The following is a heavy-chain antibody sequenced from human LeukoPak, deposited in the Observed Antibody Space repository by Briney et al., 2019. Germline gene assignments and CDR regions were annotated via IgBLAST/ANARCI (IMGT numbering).Heavy chain of an antibody. CDR1: GFSFSDTW. CDR2: IESKTDGGTT. J-gene: IGHJ4*02. CDR3: TTDLKPVRSRLGHSSSWTRVGGVDY. D-gene: IGHD6-13*01. Sequence: GGSLRLSCAASGFSFSDTWMSWVRQIPGKGLEWVGRIESKTDGGTTDYAAPVKGRFTISRDDSTNTLYLQMNSLKTEDTAVYYCTTDLKPVRSRLGHSSSWTRVGGVDYWGQGTLVTVSS. V-gene: IGHV3-15*04.